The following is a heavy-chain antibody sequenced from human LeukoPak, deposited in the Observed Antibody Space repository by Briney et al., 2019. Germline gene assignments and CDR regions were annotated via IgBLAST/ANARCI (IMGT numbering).Heavy chain of an antibody. J-gene: IGHJ6*01. Sequence: GASVKVSCKASGYTFTSYAMHWVRQAPGQRLEWMGWINAGNGNTKYSQKFQGRVTITRDTSASTAYMELSSLRSEDTAVYYCARDRSSGSSWTYYYYGMDVWGQGTTVTVSS. CDR3: ARDRSSGSSWTYYYYGMDV. V-gene: IGHV1-3*01. CDR1: GYTFTSYA. D-gene: IGHD6-13*01. CDR2: INAGNGNT.